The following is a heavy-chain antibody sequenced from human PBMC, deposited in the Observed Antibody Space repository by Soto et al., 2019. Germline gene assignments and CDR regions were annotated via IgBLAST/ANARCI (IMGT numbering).Heavy chain of an antibody. Sequence: ASVKVSCRASAYTFTSYYMHWVGQAPGQGLEWMGIIIHSGGSTSHAQKFQGRVTMTRDTSTSTVYMELSSLRSDDTVLYYCARDLRVSRSFCHMYWGQGTLVTVSS. CDR3: ARDLRVSRSFCHMY. CDR2: IIHSGGST. D-gene: IGHD3-3*01. CDR1: AYTFTSYY. V-gene: IGHV1-46*03. J-gene: IGHJ4*02.